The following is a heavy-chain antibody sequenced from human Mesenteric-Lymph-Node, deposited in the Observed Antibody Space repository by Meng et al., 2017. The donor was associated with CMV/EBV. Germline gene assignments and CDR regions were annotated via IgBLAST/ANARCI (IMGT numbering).Heavy chain of an antibody. CDR2: INPNSGGT. Sequence: ASVKVSCKASGYTFTGYYMHWVRQAPGQGLEWMGWINPNSGGTNYAQKFQGRVTMTRDTSISTAYMELSRLRSDDTAVYYCARGTHYYDSGGYDAFNIWGQGTMVTVSS. CDR3: ARGTHYYDSGGYDAFNI. CDR1: GYTFTGYY. J-gene: IGHJ3*02. V-gene: IGHV1-2*02. D-gene: IGHD3-22*01.